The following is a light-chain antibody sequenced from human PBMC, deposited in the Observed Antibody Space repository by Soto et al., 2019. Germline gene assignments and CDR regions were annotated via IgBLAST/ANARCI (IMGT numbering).Light chain of an antibody. Sequence: QSALTQPASVSGSPGQSITISCTGTSSDVGGYNYVSWYQQHPGKAPKLMIYEVSNRPSGVSNRFSGSKSGNTASLTISGPQAEDEADYYCNSYTSSNTLNWVFGGGTKVTVL. CDR3: NSYTSSNTLNWV. CDR1: SSDVGGYNY. CDR2: EVS. J-gene: IGLJ3*02. V-gene: IGLV2-14*01.